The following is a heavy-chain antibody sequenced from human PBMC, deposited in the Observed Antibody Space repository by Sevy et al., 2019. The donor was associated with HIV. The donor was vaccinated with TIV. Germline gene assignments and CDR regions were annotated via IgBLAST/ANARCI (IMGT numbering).Heavy chain of an antibody. J-gene: IGHJ6*02. CDR2: INWNGGST. V-gene: IGHV3-20*04. CDR3: ARHGYGYGYHALLDYYYGMDV. Sequence: GGSLRLSCAASGFTFDDYGMSWVRQAPGKGLEWVSGINWNGGSTGYADSGKGRFTISRDNAKNSLYLQVNSMMAEDTALYYCARHGYGYGYHALLDYYYGMDVWGQGTTVTVSS. CDR1: GFTFDDYG. D-gene: IGHD5-18*01.